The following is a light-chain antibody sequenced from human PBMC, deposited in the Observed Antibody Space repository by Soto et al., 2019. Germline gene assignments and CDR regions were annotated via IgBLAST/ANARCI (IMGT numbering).Light chain of an antibody. J-gene: IGLJ2*01. V-gene: IGLV1-44*01. CDR3: AAWDDSLNGVL. CDR1: SSNIGSNP. CDR2: NNN. Sequence: QSVLTQPPSASGTPGQRVTISCSGSSSNIGSNPVHWYQQVPGTAPKLLIHNNNQRPSGVPARFSGSKSGTSASLAISGLQSEDEVDHYCAAWDDSLNGVLFGGGTKLTVL.